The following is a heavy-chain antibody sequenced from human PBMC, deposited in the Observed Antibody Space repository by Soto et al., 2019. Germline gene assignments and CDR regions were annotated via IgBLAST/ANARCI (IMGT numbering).Heavy chain of an antibody. CDR1: GGSISSGGYS. J-gene: IGHJ4*02. CDR3: ARVGPQRWLQFWWFDY. V-gene: IGHV4-30-2*01. CDR2: MYHSGST. Sequence: SETLSLTCAVSGGSISSGGYSWSWIRQPPGKGLEWIGYMYHSGSTYYNPSLKSRVTISIDRSKNQFSLKLSSVTAADTAVYYCARVGPQRWLQFWWFDYWGQGTLVTVSS. D-gene: IGHD5-12*01.